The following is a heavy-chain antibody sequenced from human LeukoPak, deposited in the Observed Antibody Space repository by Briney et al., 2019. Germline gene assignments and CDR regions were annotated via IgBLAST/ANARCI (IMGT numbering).Heavy chain of an antibody. J-gene: IGHJ4*02. V-gene: IGHV1-18*01. D-gene: IGHD2-15*01. CDR3: ARDPQSTVVVVAANFDY. CDR1: GYTFTSCG. Sequence: ASVKVSCKASGYTFTSCGISWVRQAPGQGLEWMGWISAYNGNTNYAQKLQGRVTMTTDTSTSTAYMELRSLRSDDTAVYYCARDPQSTVVVVAANFDYWGQGTLVTVSS. CDR2: ISAYNGNT.